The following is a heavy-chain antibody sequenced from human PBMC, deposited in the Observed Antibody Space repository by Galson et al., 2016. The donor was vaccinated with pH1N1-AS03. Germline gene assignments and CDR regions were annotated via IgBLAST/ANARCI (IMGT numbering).Heavy chain of an antibody. D-gene: IGHD6-13*01. CDR1: GFTFSSYA. CDR2: ISGNGFST. J-gene: IGHJ4*02. CDR3: ARGPVSYSNYWFPPPDY. V-gene: IGHV3-64*01. Sequence: SLRLSCAAAGFTFSSYAMYWVRQAPGKGLEYVSDISGNGFSTYYANSVKGRFTISRDNSKNTLYLQMGSLRNEDMAVYYCARGPVSYSNYWFPPPDYWGQGTLVTVSS.